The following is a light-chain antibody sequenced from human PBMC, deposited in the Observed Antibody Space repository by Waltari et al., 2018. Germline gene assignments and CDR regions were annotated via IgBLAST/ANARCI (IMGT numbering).Light chain of an antibody. Sequence: EIVMTPPPATLSVSTGERATLSCRASQSISSYIAWYQQKPVQAPRLLIYGASTRATGIPAKFSGSGSGTEFTLTISSMQSEDFAVYYCQQANNWPWTFGQGTKVEIK. J-gene: IGKJ1*01. V-gene: IGKV3-15*01. CDR3: QQANNWPWT. CDR2: GAS. CDR1: QSISSY.